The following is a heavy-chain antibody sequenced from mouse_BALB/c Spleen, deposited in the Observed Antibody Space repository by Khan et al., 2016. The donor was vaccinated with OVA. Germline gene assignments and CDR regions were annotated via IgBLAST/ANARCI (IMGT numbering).Heavy chain of an antibody. J-gene: IGHJ1*01. CDR1: GYSITSDYA. V-gene: IGHV3-2*02. D-gene: IGHD1-1*01. CDR3: SRYRVYYGRGYFDV. CDR2: ISYSNST. Sequence: EVQLLETGPGLVKPSQSLSLTCTVTGYSITSDYAWNWIRQFPGNKLEWMGFISYSNSTNYNPSLKSRISITRDTSKNQFFLQLNSVTTEDTATYYCSRYRVYYGRGYFDVWGAGTTVTVSS.